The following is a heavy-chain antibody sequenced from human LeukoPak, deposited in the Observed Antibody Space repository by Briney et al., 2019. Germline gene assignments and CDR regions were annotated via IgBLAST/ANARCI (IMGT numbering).Heavy chain of an antibody. CDR1: GFTISTYG. V-gene: IGHV3-23*01. CDR2: ISGSDDST. J-gene: IGHJ4*02. CDR3: ARRNYYDSSGYYYASDY. Sequence: GGTLRLSCAASGFTISTYGMNWVRQAPGKGLEWVSTISGSDDSTYYAGSVKGRFTISRDNSKNTLYLQMNSLRAEDTAVYYCARRNYYDSSGYYYASDYWGQGTLVTVSS. D-gene: IGHD3-22*01.